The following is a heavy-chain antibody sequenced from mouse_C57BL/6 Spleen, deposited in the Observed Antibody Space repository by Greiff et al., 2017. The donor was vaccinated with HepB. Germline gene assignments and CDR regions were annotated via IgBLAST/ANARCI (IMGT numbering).Heavy chain of an antibody. Sequence: EVQLQQSGPGLVKPSQSLSLTCSVPGYSITSGYYWNWIRQFPGNTLVWMGYISYDGSNNYNPSLKNRISITRDTSKNQFFLKLNSVTTEVTATYYCAMEGTVVATDWYCEVLGTVTTVTVSS. CDR1: GYSITSGYY. CDR2: ISYDGSN. V-gene: IGHV3-6*01. D-gene: IGHD1-1*01. CDR3: AMEGTVVATDWYCEV. J-gene: IGHJ1*03.